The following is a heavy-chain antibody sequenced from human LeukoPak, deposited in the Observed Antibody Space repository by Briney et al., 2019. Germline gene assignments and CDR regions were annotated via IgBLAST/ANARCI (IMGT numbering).Heavy chain of an antibody. D-gene: IGHD3-22*01. CDR3: ARGDYYDSSGYSQYFQH. Sequence: GGSLRLSCAASGFTFSSYGIHWVRQAPGKGLEWVAVIGYDGSNKYYADSVKGRFTISRDNSKNTLYLQMNSLRTEDTAVYYCARGDYYDSSGYSQYFQHWGQGTLVTVSS. CDR1: GFTFSSYG. CDR2: IGYDGSNK. J-gene: IGHJ1*01. V-gene: IGHV3-30*03.